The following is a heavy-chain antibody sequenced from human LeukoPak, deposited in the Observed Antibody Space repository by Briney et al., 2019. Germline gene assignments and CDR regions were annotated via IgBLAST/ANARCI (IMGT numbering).Heavy chain of an antibody. J-gene: IGHJ4*02. CDR2: ISGSGGST. V-gene: IGHV3-23*01. Sequence: PGGSLRLSCAASGFTFSNYAMSWVRPAPGKGLEWVSGISGSGGSTYYADSVKGRFTISRDISKNTVYLQMNSLRAEDTAVYYCAKAPSFMPYDSSGYFDYWGQGTLVTVSS. CDR3: AKAPSFMPYDSSGYFDY. CDR1: GFTFSNYA. D-gene: IGHD3-22*01.